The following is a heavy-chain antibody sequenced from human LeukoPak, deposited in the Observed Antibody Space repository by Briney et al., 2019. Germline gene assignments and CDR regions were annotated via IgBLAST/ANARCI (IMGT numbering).Heavy chain of an antibody. CDR1: GFPFSNYA. CDR3: ATPLWRDLLWFGEGYYFGY. V-gene: IGHV3-23*01. CDR2: ISGDGGST. Sequence: GRSLRLSCAASGFPFSNYAMSWVRQAPGKGLECVSVISGDGGSTSYADSVKGRFTISRDNSKNTLYLQMNSLRAEDTAVYYCATPLWRDLLWFGEGYYFGYWGQGTLVTVSS. D-gene: IGHD3-10*01. J-gene: IGHJ4*02.